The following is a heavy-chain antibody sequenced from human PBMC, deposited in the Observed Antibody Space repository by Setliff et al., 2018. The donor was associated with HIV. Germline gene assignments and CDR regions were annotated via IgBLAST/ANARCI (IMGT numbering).Heavy chain of an antibody. Sequence: SETLSLTCTVSSGYMSGHFWTWVRQPPGKGLEWIGSLDYSGTTYYNPSLKSRVTISVDTSKNQFSLRLNSVTAADTAVYYCARHLAEADRYRFSRVHGALKYWGQGALVTVSS. J-gene: IGHJ4*02. CDR3: ARHLAEADRYRFSRVHGALKY. CDR1: SGYMSGHF. V-gene: IGHV4-39*01. CDR2: LDYSGTT. D-gene: IGHD3-16*02.